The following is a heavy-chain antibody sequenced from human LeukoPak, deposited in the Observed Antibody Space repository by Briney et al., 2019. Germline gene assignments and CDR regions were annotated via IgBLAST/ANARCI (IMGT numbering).Heavy chain of an antibody. J-gene: IGHJ4*02. D-gene: IGHD6-19*01. CDR2: INQDGTEK. Sequence: GGSLRLSCVASGFTFNNYGMIWVRQAPGKGLEWVANINQDGTEKYYVDSVKGRSTISRDNAKNSLYLQMNSLRAEDTAVYYCARARGIAVAGTRSAFDYWGQGTLVTVSS. V-gene: IGHV3-7*04. CDR3: ARARGIAVAGTRSAFDY. CDR1: GFTFNNYG.